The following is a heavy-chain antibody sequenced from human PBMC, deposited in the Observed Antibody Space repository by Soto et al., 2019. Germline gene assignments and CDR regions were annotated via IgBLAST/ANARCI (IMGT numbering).Heavy chain of an antibody. CDR1: GYTFTSYA. V-gene: IGHV1-3*01. D-gene: IGHD2-2*01. J-gene: IGHJ5*02. CDR3: ARDRGYCSSTSCQNWFDP. Sequence: QVQLVQSGAEVKKPGASVKVSCKASGYTFTSYAMHWVRQAPGQRLEWMGWINAGNGNTKYSQKFQGRVTITRDTSAITAYMELSSLRSEDTAVYYCARDRGYCSSTSCQNWFDPWGQGTLVTVSS. CDR2: INAGNGNT.